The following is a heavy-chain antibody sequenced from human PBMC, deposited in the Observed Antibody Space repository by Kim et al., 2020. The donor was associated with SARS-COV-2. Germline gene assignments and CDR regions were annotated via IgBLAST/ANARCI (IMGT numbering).Heavy chain of an antibody. J-gene: IGHJ4*02. CDR2: INAGNGNT. CDR3: ATRQVLLWFGEEN. CDR1: GYTFTSYA. D-gene: IGHD3-10*01. Sequence: ASVKVSCKASGYTFTSYAMHWVRQAPGQRLEWMGWINAGNGNTKYSQKFQGRVTITRDTSASTAYMELSSLRSEDTAVYYCATRQVLLWFGEENWGQGTLVTVSS. V-gene: IGHV1-3*01.